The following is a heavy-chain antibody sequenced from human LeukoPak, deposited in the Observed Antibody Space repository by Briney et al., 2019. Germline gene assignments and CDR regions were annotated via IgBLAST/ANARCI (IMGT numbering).Heavy chain of an antibody. J-gene: IGHJ3*02. D-gene: IGHD5-18*01. CDR2: VFYSGST. V-gene: IGHV4-59*01. CDR1: GGSISSYY. CDR3: ARSLRLWDAFDI. Sequence: SETLSPTCSVSGGSISSYYWSWIRQPPGKGLEWIGCVFYSGSTNYNPSLKSRVTISLDTSKNQFSLKVSSVTAADTAMYYCARSLRLWDAFDIWGQGTTVTVSS.